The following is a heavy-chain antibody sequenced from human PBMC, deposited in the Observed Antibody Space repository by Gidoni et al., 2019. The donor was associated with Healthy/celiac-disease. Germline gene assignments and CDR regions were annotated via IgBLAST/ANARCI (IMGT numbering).Heavy chain of an antibody. Sequence: QVQLQESGPGLVKPSGTLSLTCAVSGGSISSSNWWSWVRQPPGKGLEWIGEIYHSGSTNYNPSLKSRVTISVDKSKNQFSLKLSSVTAADTAVYYCASPLFNLLGGDIVATGDAFDIWGQGTMVTVSS. CDR2: IYHSGST. CDR1: GGSISSSNW. D-gene: IGHD5-12*01. V-gene: IGHV4-4*02. J-gene: IGHJ3*02. CDR3: ASPLFNLLGGDIVATGDAFDI.